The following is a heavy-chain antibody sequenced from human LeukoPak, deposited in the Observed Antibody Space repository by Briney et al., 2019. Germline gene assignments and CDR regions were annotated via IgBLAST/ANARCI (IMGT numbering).Heavy chain of an antibody. V-gene: IGHV3-7*01. Sequence: PGGSLRLSCAASGFTFSSYWMSWVRQAPGKGLEWVANIKQDGGEKYYVDSVKGRFTISRDNAKNSLYLQMNSLRAEDTAVYYCARDGTYYYDSSGYYNYGMDVWGQGTTVTVSS. CDR2: IKQDGGEK. J-gene: IGHJ6*02. D-gene: IGHD3-22*01. CDR3: ARDGTYYYDSSGYYNYGMDV. CDR1: GFTFSSYW.